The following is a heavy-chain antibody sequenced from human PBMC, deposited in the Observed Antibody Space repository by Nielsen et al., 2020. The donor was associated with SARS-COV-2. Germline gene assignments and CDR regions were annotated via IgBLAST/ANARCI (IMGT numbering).Heavy chain of an antibody. CDR1: GFTFSSYW. CDR3: ARVRHVGFDP. D-gene: IGHD1-1*01. CDR2: IWYDGSNK. V-gene: IGHV3-33*08. J-gene: IGHJ5*02. Sequence: GESLKISCAASGFTFSSYWMNWVRQAPGKGLEWVAVIWYDGSNKYYADSVKGRFTISRDNSKNTLYLQMNSLRAEDTAVYYCARVRHVGFDPWGQGTLVTVSS.